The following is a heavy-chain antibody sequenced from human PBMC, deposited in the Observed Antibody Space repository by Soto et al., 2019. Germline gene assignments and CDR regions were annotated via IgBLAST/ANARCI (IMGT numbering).Heavy chain of an antibody. J-gene: IGHJ2*01. CDR2: ISAYNGNT. Sequence: QVQLVQSGAEVKKPGASVKVSCKASGYTFTSYGISWVRQAPGQGLEWMGWISAYNGNTNYAQKLQGRVTMTTDTSTSTAYMELRSLRSDDTAVYYCARDPMIVVVITTGDWYFDLWGRGTLVTVSS. CDR1: GYTFTSYG. D-gene: IGHD3-22*01. CDR3: ARDPMIVVVITTGDWYFDL. V-gene: IGHV1-18*01.